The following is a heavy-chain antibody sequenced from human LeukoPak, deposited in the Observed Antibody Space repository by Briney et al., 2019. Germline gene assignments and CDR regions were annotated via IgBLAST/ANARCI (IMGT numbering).Heavy chain of an antibody. J-gene: IGHJ4*02. CDR3: ARKTGTTGEAFDY. V-gene: IGHV3-7*03. CDR1: GFTFSSHW. D-gene: IGHD1-1*01. CDR2: IKQDGGDK. Sequence: PGGSLRLSCAASGFTFSSHWMNWVRQAPGKGLEWVASIKQDGGDKYYVDSVKGRFTISRDNAENSLYLQMNSLRAEDTAVYYCARKTGTTGEAFDYWGQGTQVTVSS.